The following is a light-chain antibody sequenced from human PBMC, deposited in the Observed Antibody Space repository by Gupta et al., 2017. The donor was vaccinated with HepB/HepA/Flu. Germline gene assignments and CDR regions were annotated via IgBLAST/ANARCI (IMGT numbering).Light chain of an antibody. CDR2: YYS. CDR3: QVWYSSRDHPV. J-gene: IGLJ2*01. Sequence: SSVLTQPPSVSVAPGKTARITCGGNNIGSQTAHWYQQKPGQAPVLVIYYYSYRPSGIPERFSGSNSGNTATLTISRVEAGDDADYDCQVWYSSRDHPVFGGGSKLTVL. CDR1: NIGSQT. V-gene: IGLV3-21*04.